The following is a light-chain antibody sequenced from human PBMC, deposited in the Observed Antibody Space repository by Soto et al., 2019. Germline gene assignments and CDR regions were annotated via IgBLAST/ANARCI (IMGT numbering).Light chain of an antibody. J-gene: IGKJ1*01. Sequence: EIVLTQSPGTVSLSRGERATLSCRASQSVSSSLAWFQQKPGQAPRLLIFGASSRATDIPDRFSGSGSGTDFTLTISTLEPEDFAVYYCQQYGSSFWTFGQGTKV. CDR2: GAS. CDR1: QSVSSS. CDR3: QQYGSSFWT. V-gene: IGKV3-20*01.